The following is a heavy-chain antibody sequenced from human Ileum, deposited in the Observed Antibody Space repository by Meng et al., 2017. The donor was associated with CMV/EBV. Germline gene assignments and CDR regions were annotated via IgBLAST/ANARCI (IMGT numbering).Heavy chain of an antibody. V-gene: IGHV3-73*01. CDR3: TSGIAAAGIH. CDR2: IRSKANSYAT. J-gene: IGHJ4*02. Sequence: GGSLRLSCAASGFTFSGSAMHWVRQASGKGLEWVGRIRSKANSYATAYAASVKGRFTISRDDSKNTAYLQMNSLKTEDTAVYYCTSGIAAAGIHWGQATLVTVSS. CDR1: GFTFSGSA. D-gene: IGHD6-13*01.